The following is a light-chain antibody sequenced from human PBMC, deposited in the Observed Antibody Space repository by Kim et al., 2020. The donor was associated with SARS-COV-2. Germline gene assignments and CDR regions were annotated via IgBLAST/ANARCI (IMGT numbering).Light chain of an antibody. CDR3: QQYSSSPPT. J-gene: IGKJ1*01. Sequence: SPGERATRSCRASQSVSSNYLAWYQQKPGQAPRLLIYGASNRATGTPDRFSGSGSGTDFTLTISRLEPEDFVVYYCQQYSSSPPTFGQGTKVDIK. V-gene: IGKV3-20*01. CDR2: GAS. CDR1: QSVSSNY.